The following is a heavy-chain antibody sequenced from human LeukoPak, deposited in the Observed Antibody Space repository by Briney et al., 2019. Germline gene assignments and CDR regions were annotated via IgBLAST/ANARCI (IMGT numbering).Heavy chain of an antibody. CDR2: IYHSGST. CDR1: GYSISSGYY. D-gene: IGHD2-15*01. CDR3: ARPTRGYCSGGSCSATPHGWFDP. Sequence: SETLSLTCAVSGYSISSGYYWGWIRQPPGKGLEWIGSIYHSGSTYYNPSLKSRVTISVDTSKNQFSLKLSSVTAADTAVYYCARPTRGYCSGGSCSATPHGWFDPWGQGTLVTVSS. J-gene: IGHJ5*02. V-gene: IGHV4-38-2*01.